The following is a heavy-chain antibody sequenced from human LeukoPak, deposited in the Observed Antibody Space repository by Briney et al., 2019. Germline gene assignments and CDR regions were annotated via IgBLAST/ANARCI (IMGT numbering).Heavy chain of an antibody. V-gene: IGHV1-58*02. Sequence: GASVKVSCKASGFTFTSSAMQWVRQARGQRLEWIGWIVVGSGNTNYAQKFQERVTITRDMSTSTAYMELSSLRSEDTAVYYCAAGYYYDSSGLFGLNWFDPWGQGTLVTVSS. D-gene: IGHD3-22*01. CDR3: AAGYYYDSSGLFGLNWFDP. CDR2: IVVGSGNT. CDR1: GFTFTSSA. J-gene: IGHJ5*02.